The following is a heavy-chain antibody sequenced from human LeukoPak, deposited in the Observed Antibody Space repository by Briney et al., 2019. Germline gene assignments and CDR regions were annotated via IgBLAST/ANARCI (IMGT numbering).Heavy chain of an antibody. CDR1: GGSISSYY. CDR3: ARDAEDDFWSGYYLMGFDP. Sequence: SETLSLTCTVSGGSISSYYWSWIRQPPGKGLEWIGYIYYSGSTNYNPSPKSRVTISVDTSKNQFSLKLSSVTAADTAVYYCARDAEDDFWSGYYLMGFDPWGQGTLVTVSS. V-gene: IGHV4-59*01. CDR2: IYYSGST. J-gene: IGHJ5*02. D-gene: IGHD3-3*01.